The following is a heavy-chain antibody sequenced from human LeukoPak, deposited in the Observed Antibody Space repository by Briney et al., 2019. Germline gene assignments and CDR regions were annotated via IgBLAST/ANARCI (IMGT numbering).Heavy chain of an antibody. CDR3: ATTTAFDY. J-gene: IGHJ4*02. Sequence: GGSLRLSCAVSGFTFSSYSMNWVRQAPGKGLEWVAYISTSGTTIYYADSVRGRFTISRDNAKNSLFLQMTSLRADDTAIYYCATTTAFDYWGQGTLVIVSS. CDR1: GFTFSSYS. CDR2: ISTSGTTI. D-gene: IGHD1-14*01. V-gene: IGHV3-48*01.